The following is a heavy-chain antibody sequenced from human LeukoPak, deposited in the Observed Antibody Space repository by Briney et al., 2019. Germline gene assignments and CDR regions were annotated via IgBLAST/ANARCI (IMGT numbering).Heavy chain of an antibody. J-gene: IGHJ3*02. V-gene: IGHV4-59*08. D-gene: IGHD2/OR15-2a*01. Sequence: SLTLSLTCTVSGGSMSNYYWSWIRQPPGEGLEWIGYIYYRGVTNYNPSLKSRVTISIDTSKNQFSLRLSSVTAADTAVYYCARRDENNDASDIWGQGTMATVSS. CDR3: ARRDENNDASDI. CDR2: IYYRGVT. CDR1: GGSMSNYY.